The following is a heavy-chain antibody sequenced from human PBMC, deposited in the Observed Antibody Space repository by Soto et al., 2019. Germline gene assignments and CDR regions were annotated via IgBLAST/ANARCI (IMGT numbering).Heavy chain of an antibody. V-gene: IGHV1-8*01. CDR1: GYTFTSYD. Sequence: GASVKVSCKASGYTFTSYDINWVRQATGQGLEWMGWMNPNSGNTGYAQKFQGRVTMTRNTSISTAYMELSSLRSEDTAVYYCARVPERSRPKYSSSWAFDYWGQGTLVTVSS. J-gene: IGHJ4*02. CDR2: MNPNSGNT. D-gene: IGHD6-13*01. CDR3: ARVPERSRPKYSSSWAFDY.